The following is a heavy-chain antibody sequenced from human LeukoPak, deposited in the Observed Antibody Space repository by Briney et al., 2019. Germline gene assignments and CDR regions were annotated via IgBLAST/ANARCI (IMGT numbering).Heavy chain of an antibody. Sequence: SETLSLTCTVSGDSIRNYYWSWIRQPPGKGLEWIGYIYYSGSTNYYNPSLKSRVTMSLETSKNQFSLRLRSVTAADTAVYFCATGSSGDLYDLDYWGQGPPATVS. D-gene: IGHD6-6*01. J-gene: IGHJ4*02. CDR1: GDSIRNYY. CDR2: IYYSGST. CDR3: ATGSSGDLYDLDY. V-gene: IGHV4-59*01.